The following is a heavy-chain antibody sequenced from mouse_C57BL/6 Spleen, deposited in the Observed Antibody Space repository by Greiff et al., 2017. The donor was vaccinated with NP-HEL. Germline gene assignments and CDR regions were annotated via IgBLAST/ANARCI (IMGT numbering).Heavy chain of an antibody. D-gene: IGHD2-5*01. CDR1: GYTFTSYG. CDR3: AREGLYSNYFAY. Sequence: VQLQQSGAELARPGASVKLSCKASGYTFTSYGISWVKQRTGQGLEWIGEIYPRSGNTYYNEKFKGKATLTADKSSSTAYMELRGLTSEDSAVYFCAREGLYSNYFAYWGQGTLVTVSA. J-gene: IGHJ3*01. V-gene: IGHV1-81*01. CDR2: IYPRSGNT.